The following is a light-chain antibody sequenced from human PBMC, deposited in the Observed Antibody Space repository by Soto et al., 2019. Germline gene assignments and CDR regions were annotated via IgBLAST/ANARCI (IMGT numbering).Light chain of an antibody. CDR3: QRFGSSLYT. Sequence: EIVLTQSPGTLSLSPGERATLSCRASQSVSSSYLAWYQQKPGQAPRLLIYGASSRASGIPDRFSGGGSGTDFTLTISRLEPEDFAVYYCQRFGSSLYTFGQGTKLEIK. J-gene: IGKJ2*01. CDR2: GAS. CDR1: QSVSSSY. V-gene: IGKV3-20*01.